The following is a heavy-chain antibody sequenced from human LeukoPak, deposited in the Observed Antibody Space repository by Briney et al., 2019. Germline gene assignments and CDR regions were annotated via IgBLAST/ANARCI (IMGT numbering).Heavy chain of an antibody. Sequence: GGSLRLSCAASGFTFSSYAMSWVRQAPGKGLEWVSAISGSGGSTYYADSVKGRFTISRDNAKNSLYLQMNSLRAEDTAVYYCARLMYSSGWSNFDYWGQGTLVTVSS. J-gene: IGHJ4*02. CDR2: ISGSGGST. D-gene: IGHD6-19*01. CDR3: ARLMYSSGWSNFDY. V-gene: IGHV3-23*01. CDR1: GFTFSSYA.